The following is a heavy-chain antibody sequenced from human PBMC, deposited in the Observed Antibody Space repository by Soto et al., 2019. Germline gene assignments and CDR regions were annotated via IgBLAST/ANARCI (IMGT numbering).Heavy chain of an antibody. D-gene: IGHD3-22*01. CDR3: ARDLVPNYYDSRGYYFDY. V-gene: IGHV1-2*04. J-gene: IGHJ4*02. Sequence: ASVKVSCKASGYTFTGYYMHWVRQAPGQGLEWMGWINPNSGGTNYAQKFQGWVTMTRDTSISTAYMELSGLRSDDTAVYYCARDLVPNYYDSRGYYFDYWGQGTLVTVYS. CDR2: INPNSGGT. CDR1: GYTFTGYY.